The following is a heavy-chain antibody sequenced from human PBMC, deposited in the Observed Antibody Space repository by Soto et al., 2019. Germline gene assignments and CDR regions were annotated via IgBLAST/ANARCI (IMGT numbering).Heavy chain of an antibody. V-gene: IGHV3-66*01. D-gene: IGHD4-17*01. CDR3: ARDPDYYYDY. CDR2: IYSGDST. J-gene: IGHJ4*02. Sequence: GGSLRLSCAASGFTVSSNYMSWVRQAPGKGLEWVSVIYSGDSTYYADSVKGRFIISRDNSKNTLYLQMNSPRAEDTAVYYCARDPDYYYDYWGQGTLVTVSS. CDR1: GFTVSSNY.